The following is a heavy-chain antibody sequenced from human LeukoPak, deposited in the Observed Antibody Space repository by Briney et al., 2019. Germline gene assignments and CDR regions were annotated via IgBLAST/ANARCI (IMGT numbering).Heavy chain of an antibody. D-gene: IGHD3-22*01. CDR2: IIPIFGTA. J-gene: IGHJ4*02. CDR3: ARDERYDSSGYPFDY. Sequence: ASVKVSCKASGYTFTSYGISWVRQAPGQGLEWMGGIIPIFGTANYAQKFQGRVTITADESTSTAYMELSRLRSDDTAVYYCARDERYDSSGYPFDYWGQGTLVTVSS. V-gene: IGHV1-69*13. CDR1: GYTFTSYG.